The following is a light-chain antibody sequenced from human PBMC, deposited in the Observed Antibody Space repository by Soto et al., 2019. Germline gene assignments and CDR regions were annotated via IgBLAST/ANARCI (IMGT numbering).Light chain of an antibody. J-gene: IGKJ5*01. CDR3: QQRHMWPIT. V-gene: IGKV3D-20*02. Sequence: EIVLTQSPGTLSLSPGERATLSCRASQSVSSRYLGWYQQKPGQAPRLLIYGASSRATGIPDRFSGSGSGTDFTLTISSLEPEDSAVYYCQQRHMWPITFGHGTRLEIK. CDR1: QSVSSRY. CDR2: GAS.